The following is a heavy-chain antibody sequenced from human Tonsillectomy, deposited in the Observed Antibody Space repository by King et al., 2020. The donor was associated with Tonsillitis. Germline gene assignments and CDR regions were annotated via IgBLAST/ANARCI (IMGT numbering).Heavy chain of an antibody. CDR3: AHSRDGYNWGY. CDR1: GFSLSTNGLG. J-gene: IGHJ4*02. CDR2: IYWDDDE. V-gene: IGHV2-5*02. D-gene: IGHD5-24*01. Sequence: TLKVSGPTLVKPTQTLTLTCTFSGFSLSTNGLGVGWIRQPPGKALEWLALIYWDDDERYSPSLKSRLTITKDTSKNQVVLIMTNMDPVDTATYYCAHSRDGYNWGYWGQGTLVTVSS.